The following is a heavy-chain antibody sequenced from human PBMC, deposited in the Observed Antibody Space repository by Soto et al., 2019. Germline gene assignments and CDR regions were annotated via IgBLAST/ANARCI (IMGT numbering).Heavy chain of an antibody. D-gene: IGHD3-16*01. CDR1: GFTFSSYS. J-gene: IGHJ4*02. Sequence: GGSLRLSCAASGFTFSSYSMNWVRQAPGKGLEWVSSISSSSSYIYYADSVKGRFTISRDNAKNSLYLQMNSLRAEDTAVYYCARGGRRVPPYFDPWGPGTLVTVSS. CDR2: ISSSSSYI. V-gene: IGHV3-21*01. CDR3: ARGGRRVPPYFDP.